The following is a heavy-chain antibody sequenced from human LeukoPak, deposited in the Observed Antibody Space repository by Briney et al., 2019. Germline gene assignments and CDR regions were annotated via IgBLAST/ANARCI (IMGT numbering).Heavy chain of an antibody. Sequence: GGSLRLSCAASGFTFSSYAMHWVRQAPGKGLEWVAVISYDGSNKYYADSVKGRFTISRDNSKNTLYLQMNSLRAEDTAVYYCARESGLDVWGQGTTVTVSS. V-gene: IGHV3-30*04. CDR2: ISYDGSNK. J-gene: IGHJ6*02. CDR3: ARESGLDV. CDR1: GFTFSSYA.